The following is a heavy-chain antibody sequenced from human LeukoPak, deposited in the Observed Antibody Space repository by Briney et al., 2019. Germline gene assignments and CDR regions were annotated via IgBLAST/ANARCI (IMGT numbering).Heavy chain of an antibody. Sequence: PSETLSLTCTVSSGSISSSNYYWGWIRQPPGKGLEWIGNIYYSGSTYCNPSLKSRVTMSVDTSQNHFSLKLSSVTAADTAVYYCARDKSYGDSSDYWGQGTLVTVSS. J-gene: IGHJ4*02. V-gene: IGHV4-39*02. D-gene: IGHD4-17*01. CDR2: IYYSGST. CDR3: ARDKSYGDSSDY. CDR1: SGSISSSNYY.